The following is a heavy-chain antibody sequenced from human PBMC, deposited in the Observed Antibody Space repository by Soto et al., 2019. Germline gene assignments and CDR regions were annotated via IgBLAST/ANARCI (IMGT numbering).Heavy chain of an antibody. D-gene: IGHD6-19*01. CDR3: ARAGYSSGWRLEY. V-gene: IGHV3-7*01. CDR2: IKQDGSER. Sequence: PGGSLRLSCTASGITFSSYWMNWVRQAPGKGLEWVANIKQDGSERNYVDSVKGRFTISRDNAKNSLYLQMNSLTAEDTAVYYCARAGYSSGWRLEYWGQGTLVTVSS. J-gene: IGHJ4*02. CDR1: GITFSSYW.